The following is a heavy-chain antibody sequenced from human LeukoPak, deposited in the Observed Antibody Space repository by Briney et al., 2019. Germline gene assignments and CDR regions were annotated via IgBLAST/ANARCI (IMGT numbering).Heavy chain of an antibody. D-gene: IGHD1-26*01. CDR2: TSGSGGST. Sequence: GGSLRLSCAVSGFRFSSYAMTWVRQAPGKGLEWVSGTSGSGGSTYYADSVKGRFTISRDNSKNTLYLQMNSLRAEDTAVYYCAKKIGWEPVDFDYWGQGTLVTVSS. J-gene: IGHJ4*02. CDR3: AKKIGWEPVDFDY. CDR1: GFRFSSYA. V-gene: IGHV3-23*01.